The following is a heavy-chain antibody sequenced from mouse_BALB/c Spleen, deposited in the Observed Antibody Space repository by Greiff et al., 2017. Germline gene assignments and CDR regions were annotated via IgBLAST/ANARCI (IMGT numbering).Heavy chain of an antibody. CDR3: ARGGRGAMDY. CDR1: GYTFTDYN. D-gene: IGHD3-3*01. Sequence: VQLQQSGPELVKPGASVKIPCKASGYTFTDYNMDWVKQSHGKSLEWIGDINPNNGGTSYNQKFKGKATLTVDKSSSTAYMQLKSLTSEDSAVYYCARGGRGAMDYWGQGTSVTVSS. CDR2: INPNNGGT. J-gene: IGHJ4*01. V-gene: IGHV1-18*01.